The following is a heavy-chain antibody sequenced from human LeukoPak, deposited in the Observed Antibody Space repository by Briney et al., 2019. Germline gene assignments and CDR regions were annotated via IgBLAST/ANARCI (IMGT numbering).Heavy chain of an antibody. V-gene: IGHV1-3*01. Sequence: ASVKVSCKASGYIFTSYAMHWVRQAPGQRLEWMGWINAGNGNTKYSQKFQGRVTITRDTPATTVYMELSSLRSEDTAVYYCARDIDRVFNWFDPWGQGTLVTVSS. CDR1: GYIFTSYA. CDR2: INAGNGNT. D-gene: IGHD6-13*01. CDR3: ARDIDRVFNWFDP. J-gene: IGHJ5*02.